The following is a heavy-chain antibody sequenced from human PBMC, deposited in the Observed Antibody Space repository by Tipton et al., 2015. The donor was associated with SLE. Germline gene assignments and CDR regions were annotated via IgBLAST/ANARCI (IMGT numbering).Heavy chain of an antibody. J-gene: IGHJ3*02. V-gene: IGHV3-23*03. Sequence: SLRLSCAASGFTFSSYAMSWVRQAPGKGLEWVSVIYSGGSSTYYADSVKGRFTISRDNSKNTLYLQMNSLRAEDTAVYYCAKAGRDTIFDAFDIWGQGTMVPVSS. D-gene: IGHD3-3*01. CDR3: AKAGRDTIFDAFDI. CDR2: IYSGGSST. CDR1: GFTFSSYA.